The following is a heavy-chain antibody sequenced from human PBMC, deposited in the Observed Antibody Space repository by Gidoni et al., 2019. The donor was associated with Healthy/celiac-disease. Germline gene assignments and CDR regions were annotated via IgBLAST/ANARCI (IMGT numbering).Heavy chain of an antibody. V-gene: IGHV1-2*02. D-gene: IGHD6-19*01. CDR3: AREGRVAGTSYYYGMDV. CDR1: GYTFTGYY. J-gene: IGHJ6*02. Sequence: QVQLVQSGAEVKKPGASVKVSCKASGYTFTGYYMHWVRQAPGQGLEWMGWINPNSGGTNYAQKFQGRVTMTRDTSISTAYMELSRLRSDDTAVYYCAREGRVAGTSYYYGMDVWGQGTTVTVSS. CDR2: INPNSGGT.